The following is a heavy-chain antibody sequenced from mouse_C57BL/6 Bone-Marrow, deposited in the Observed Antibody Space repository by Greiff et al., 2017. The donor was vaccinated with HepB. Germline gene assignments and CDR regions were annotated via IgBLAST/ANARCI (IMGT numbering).Heavy chain of an antibody. CDR3: ARGTTVVARYFDV. CDR1: DSEVFPIAY. J-gene: IGHJ1*03. V-gene: IGHV15-2*01. CDR2: ILTSIGRT. Sequence: VKLQESGSELRSPGSSVKLSCKDFDSEVFPIAYMCWVRQKPGQGFEWIGGILTSIGRTRYGEKFEDKATFDADTLSNTAYLELNSLTSEDSASYYCARGTTVVARYFDVWGTGTTVTVSS. D-gene: IGHD1-1*01.